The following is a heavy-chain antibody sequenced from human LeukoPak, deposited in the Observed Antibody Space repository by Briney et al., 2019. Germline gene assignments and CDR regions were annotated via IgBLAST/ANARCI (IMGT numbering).Heavy chain of an antibody. CDR3: ARQAHWSAYYSTAYYYNYMDV. CDR1: GFSFSRYW. J-gene: IGHJ6*03. D-gene: IGHD3-3*01. CDR2: IKQDGSEK. Sequence: GGSLTLSCSASGFSFSRYWMSWVRQAAGKGLEWVANIKQDGSEKYYVDSVKGRCTISRDNAKNSLSLQMNSLRAEDTAVYYCARQAHWSAYYSTAYYYNYMDVWGQGTTATVSS. V-gene: IGHV3-7*01.